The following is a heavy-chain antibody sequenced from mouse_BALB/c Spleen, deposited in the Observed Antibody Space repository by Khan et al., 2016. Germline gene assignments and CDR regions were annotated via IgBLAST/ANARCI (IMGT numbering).Heavy chain of an antibody. V-gene: IGHV7-3*02. CDR1: GFTFTDYY. CDR3: ARDTIGRDY. CDR2: IRNKANGYTT. D-gene: IGHD2-14*01. Sequence: EVELVESGGGLVQPGGSLRLSCATSGFTFTDYYMSWVRQPPGKALEWLGFIRNKANGYTTEYSASVKGRFTISRDNSHSILYLQMNTLRAEDSATYYCARDTIGRDYWGQGTSVTVSS. J-gene: IGHJ4*01.